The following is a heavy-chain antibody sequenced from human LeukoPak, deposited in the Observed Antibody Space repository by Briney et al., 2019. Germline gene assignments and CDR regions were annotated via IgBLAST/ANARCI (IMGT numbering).Heavy chain of an antibody. CDR3: ARSFTIFGVALAGYFDY. V-gene: IGHV4-30-2*01. CDR1: GGSISSGSYY. CDR2: IYHSGST. D-gene: IGHD3-3*01. Sequence: PSETLSLTCTVSGGSISSGSYYWSWIRQPPGKGLEWIGYIYHSGSTYYNPSLKSRVTISVDRSKNQFSLKLSSVTAADTAVYYCARSFTIFGVALAGYFDYWGQGTLVTVSS. J-gene: IGHJ4*02.